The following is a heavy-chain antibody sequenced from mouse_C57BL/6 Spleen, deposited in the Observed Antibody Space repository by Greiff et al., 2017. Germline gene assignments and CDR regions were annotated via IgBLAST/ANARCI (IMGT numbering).Heavy chain of an antibody. Sequence: VQLKESGGDLVKPGGSLKLSCAASGFTFSSYGMSWVRQTPDTRLEWVATISSGGSYTSYPDSVQGRFTISRDNAKNTLYLQMSSLKSEDTARYYCARRGRDYCAMDYWGQGTSVTVSA. V-gene: IGHV5-6*01. CDR2: ISSGGSYT. CDR1: GFTFSSYG. D-gene: IGHD3-3*01. CDR3: ARRGRDYCAMDY. J-gene: IGHJ4*01.